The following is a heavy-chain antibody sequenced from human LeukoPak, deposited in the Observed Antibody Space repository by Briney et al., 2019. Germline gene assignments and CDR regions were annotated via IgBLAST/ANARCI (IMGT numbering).Heavy chain of an antibody. CDR1: GFTFSSYW. CDR3: ARDLAGPPQEAFDI. CDR2: IKQDGSEK. J-gene: IGHJ3*02. V-gene: IGHV3-7*01. Sequence: GGSLRLSCAASGFTFSSYWMSWVRQAPGKGLEWVANIKQDGSEKYYVDSVRGRFTISRDNAKNSLYLQMNSLRAEDTAVYYCARDLAGPPQEAFDIWGQGTMVTVSS.